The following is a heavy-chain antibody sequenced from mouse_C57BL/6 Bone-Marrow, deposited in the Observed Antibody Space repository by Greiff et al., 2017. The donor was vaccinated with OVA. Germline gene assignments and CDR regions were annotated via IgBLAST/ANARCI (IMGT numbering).Heavy chain of an antibody. Sequence: VQLQQSGPELVKPGASVKISCKASGYAFSSSWMNWVKQRPGKGLEWIGRIYPGDGDTNYNGKFKGKATLTADKSSSTAYMQLSSLTSEDSAVYFCARGGYDYDEDYWGQGTSVTVSS. J-gene: IGHJ4*01. CDR1: GYAFSSSW. D-gene: IGHD2-4*01. CDR2: IYPGDGDT. CDR3: ARGGYDYDEDY. V-gene: IGHV1-82*01.